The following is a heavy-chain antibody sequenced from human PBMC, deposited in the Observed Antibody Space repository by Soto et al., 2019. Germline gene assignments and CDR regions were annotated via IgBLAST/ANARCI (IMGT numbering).Heavy chain of an antibody. CDR1: GYTFNTYS. J-gene: IGHJ4*02. Sequence: ASVKVSCKASGYTFNTYSISWVRQAPGQGLEWMGWISGYNGDTHYARKFQGRVTMTTDTSTSTAYTELRSLRSDDTAMYYCARENVLSYVDTAMVDYFDYWGQGTLVTVSS. CDR3: ARENVLSYVDTAMVDYFDY. V-gene: IGHV1-18*01. CDR2: ISGYNGDT. D-gene: IGHD5-18*01.